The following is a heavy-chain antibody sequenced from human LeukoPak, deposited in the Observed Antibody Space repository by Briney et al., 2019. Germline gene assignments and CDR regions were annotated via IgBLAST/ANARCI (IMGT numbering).Heavy chain of an antibody. CDR3: ASLWGSGADVDY. V-gene: IGHV1-2*02. CDR1: VYTFTSYG. J-gene: IGHJ4*02. CDR2: INPNSGGT. D-gene: IGHD7-27*01. Sequence: ASVKVSCKASVYTFTSYGISWVRQAPGQGLECMGWINPNSGGTNYAQKFQGRVTMTRDTSISTAYMELSRLRSDDTAVYYCASLWGSGADVDYWGQGTLVTVSS.